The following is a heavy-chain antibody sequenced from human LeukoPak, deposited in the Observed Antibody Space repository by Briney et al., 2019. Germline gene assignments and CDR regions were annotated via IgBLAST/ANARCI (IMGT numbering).Heavy chain of an antibody. D-gene: IGHD3-22*01. Sequence: SGPALVKPTQTLTLTCTFSGFSLSTSGMCVSWIRQPPGKALEWLARIDCDDDKYYSTSLKTRLTISKDTSKNQVVLTMTNMDPVDTATYYCARISYYDSSSYSPCFDYWGQGTLVTVSS. CDR1: GFSLSTSGMC. CDR3: ARISYYDSSSYSPCFDY. J-gene: IGHJ4*02. CDR2: IDCDDDK. V-gene: IGHV2-70*11.